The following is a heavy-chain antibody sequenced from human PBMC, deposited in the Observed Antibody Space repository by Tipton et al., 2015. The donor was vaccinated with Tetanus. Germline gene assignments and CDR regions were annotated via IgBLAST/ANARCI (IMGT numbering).Heavy chain of an antibody. CDR1: GGSISTTSDY. CDR3: ARHSLKLGMLAFDI. CDR2: LYYSGTT. D-gene: IGHD7-27*01. Sequence: TLSLTCTVSGGSISTTSDYWGWIRQPPGKGLEWIGSLYYSGTTYYNPSLKSRVTISVDTSKNPFSLRLSSVTAADTAVYYCARHSLKLGMLAFDIWGRGTLVTVSS. J-gene: IGHJ3*02. V-gene: IGHV4-39*01.